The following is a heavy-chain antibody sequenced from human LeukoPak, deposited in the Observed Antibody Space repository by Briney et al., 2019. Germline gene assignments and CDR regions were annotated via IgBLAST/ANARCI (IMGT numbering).Heavy chain of an antibody. CDR3: AREFRTTTWSFDAFDL. V-gene: IGHV1-2*02. CDR2: INPTSGAT. Sequence: ASVKVSCRASGYTFTAHYMHWVRQAPGQGLDWVGWINPTSGATNYAQKFQGRVTMTRDTSNNTSYMELSRLRSDDTAVYYCAREFRTTTWSFDAFDLWGQGTMVTVSS. CDR1: GYTFTAHY. J-gene: IGHJ3*01. D-gene: IGHD1/OR15-1a*01.